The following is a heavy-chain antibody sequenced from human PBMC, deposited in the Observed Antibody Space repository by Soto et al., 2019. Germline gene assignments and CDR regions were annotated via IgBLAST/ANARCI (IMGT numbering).Heavy chain of an antibody. CDR2: MNPNSGNT. CDR3: ARSPRKWGFDC. CDR1: GYTFTSYD. Sequence: QVQLVQSGAEVKKPGASVKVSCKASGYTFTSYDINWVRQATGQGFEWMGWMNPNSGNTGYAQKFQGRVTMTRDTSITPAHLELSSLTSEDPAVYYCARSPRKWGFDCWGQGTLVTVSS. J-gene: IGHJ4*02. V-gene: IGHV1-8*01. D-gene: IGHD7-27*01.